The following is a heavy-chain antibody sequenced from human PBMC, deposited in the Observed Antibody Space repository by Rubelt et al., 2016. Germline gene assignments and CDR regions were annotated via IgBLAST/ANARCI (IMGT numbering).Heavy chain of an antibody. CDR1: GYTLTELS. J-gene: IGHJ4*02. D-gene: IGHD1-26*01. CDR2: FDPEDGET. V-gene: IGHV1-24*01. CDR3: ATVGGSYYSLWGFDY. Sequence: QVQLVQSGAEVKKPGASVKVSCKVSGYTLTELSMHWVRQAPGKGLEWLGGFDPEDGETIYAQKFQGRVTMTEDTATDTAYMELSSLRSEYTAVYYCATVGGSYYSLWGFDYWGQGTLVTVSS.